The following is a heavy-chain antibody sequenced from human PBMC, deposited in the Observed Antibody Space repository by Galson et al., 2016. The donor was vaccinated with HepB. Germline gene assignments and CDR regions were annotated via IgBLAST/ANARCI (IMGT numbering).Heavy chain of an antibody. D-gene: IGHD3-16*01. Sequence: SETLSLTCAVYGGSFSGSYWSWIRQPPGKGLEWIGEINHSGSTDYNPSLKSRVTISVDAPKNQFSLKLSFVTAADTAVYYCARGFRGSTYYFDYWGQGTLVTVSS. V-gene: IGHV4-34*01. CDR1: GGSFSGSY. J-gene: IGHJ4*02. CDR2: INHSGST. CDR3: ARGFRGSTYYFDY.